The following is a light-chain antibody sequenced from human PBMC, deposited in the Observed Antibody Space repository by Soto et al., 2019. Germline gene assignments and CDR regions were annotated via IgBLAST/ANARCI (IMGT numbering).Light chain of an antibody. Sequence: SYELTQPPSVSVSPGQTAEMTCSGDTLPKQFAYWYQRKPGQAPLLVISKDSERPSGIPERFSGSSSGTTVTLTVSGVQAEDEADYYCQSADYSGTYVVFGGGTKVTVL. V-gene: IGLV3-25*03. CDR3: QSADYSGTYVV. CDR2: KDS. CDR1: TLPKQF. J-gene: IGLJ3*02.